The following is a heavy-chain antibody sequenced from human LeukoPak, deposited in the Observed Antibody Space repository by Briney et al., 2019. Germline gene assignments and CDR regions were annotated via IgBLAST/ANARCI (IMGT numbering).Heavy chain of an antibody. J-gene: IGHJ4*02. CDR1: GGSISSGGYY. D-gene: IGHD2-2*01. Sequence: SQTLSFTCTVSGGSISSGGYYWSWIRQHPGKGLEWIGYIYYSGSTYYNPSLKSRVTISVDTSKNQFSLKLSSVTAADTAVYYCARVRIDCSSTSCYHGSFDYWGQGTLVTVSS. CDR3: ARVRIDCSSTSCYHGSFDY. CDR2: IYYSGST. V-gene: IGHV4-31*03.